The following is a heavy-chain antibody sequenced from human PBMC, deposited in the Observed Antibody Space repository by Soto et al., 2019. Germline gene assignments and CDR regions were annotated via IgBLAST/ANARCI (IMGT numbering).Heavy chain of an antibody. CDR3: ARPYGGKIGDAPDL. V-gene: IGHV3-23*01. CDR2: ISDAAGSA. CDR1: GFTFSTYA. Sequence: GGSLRLSCASSGFTFSTYAMSWVRQVPGKGLEWVSTISDAAGSAYYVDSVKGRFTISRDNSKKTLYLQMNSLRAEDSAVYYCARPYGGKIGDAPDLWGQGTMVTVSS. D-gene: IGHD4-17*01. J-gene: IGHJ3*01.